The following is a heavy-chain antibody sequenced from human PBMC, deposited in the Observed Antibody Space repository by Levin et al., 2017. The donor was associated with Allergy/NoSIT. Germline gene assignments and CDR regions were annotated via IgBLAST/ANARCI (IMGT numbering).Heavy chain of an antibody. Sequence: GGSLRLSCTASGITFSNAWMSWARQAPGKGLEWVGRIKSKTDGGTADYASPVKGRFTISRDDSKNTLYLQMNSLKTEDTAVYYCTTYISSWYYFDYWGQGTLVTVSS. CDR3: TTYISSWYYFDY. J-gene: IGHJ4*02. D-gene: IGHD6-13*01. CDR2: IKSKTDGGTA. CDR1: GITFSNAW. V-gene: IGHV3-15*01.